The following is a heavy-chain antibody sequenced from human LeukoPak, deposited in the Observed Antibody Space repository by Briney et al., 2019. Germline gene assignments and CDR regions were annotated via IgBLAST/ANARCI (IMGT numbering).Heavy chain of an antibody. D-gene: IGHD3-9*01. J-gene: IGHJ4*02. V-gene: IGHV1-2*04. Sequence: GASVKVSCKASGYTLTGYYMHWVRQAPGQGLEWMGWINPNSGGTNYAQKFQGWVTMTRDTSISTAYMELSRLRSDDTAVYYCARGRYFDWLFLDYWGQGTLVTVSS. CDR2: INPNSGGT. CDR3: ARGRYFDWLFLDY. CDR1: GYTLTGYY.